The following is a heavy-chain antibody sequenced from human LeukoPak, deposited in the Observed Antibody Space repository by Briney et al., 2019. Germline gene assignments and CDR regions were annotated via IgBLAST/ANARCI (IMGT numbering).Heavy chain of an antibody. V-gene: IGHV3-23*01. CDR2: ISGSGYYS. Sequence: GGSLRLSCAASEFTFDNYAMSWVRQAPGKGLEWVSVISGSGYYSYYADSVKGRFTISRDNSKNTLYLQMNSLRAEDTAVYYCARDVGATNPFDYWGQGTLVTVSS. J-gene: IGHJ4*02. D-gene: IGHD1-26*01. CDR1: EFTFDNYA. CDR3: ARDVGATNPFDY.